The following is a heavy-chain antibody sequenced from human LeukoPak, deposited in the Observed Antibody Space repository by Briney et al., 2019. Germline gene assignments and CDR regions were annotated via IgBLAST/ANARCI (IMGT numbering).Heavy chain of an antibody. Sequence: GGSLRLSCAASGFTFSSHWMSWVRQAPGKGLEWVSSISSSSSYIYYADSVKGRFTISRDNAKNSLYLQMNSLRAEDTAVYYCARDLRYCSGGSCYTNDYWGQGTLVTVSS. J-gene: IGHJ4*02. CDR3: ARDLRYCSGGSCYTNDY. D-gene: IGHD2-15*01. CDR1: GFTFSSHW. CDR2: ISSSSSYI. V-gene: IGHV3-21*01.